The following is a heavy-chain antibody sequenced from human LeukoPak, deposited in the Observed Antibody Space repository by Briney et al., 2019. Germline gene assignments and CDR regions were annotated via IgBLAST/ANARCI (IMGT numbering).Heavy chain of an antibody. Sequence: ASVKVSCKASGYTFTSYDINWVRQATGQGLEWMGWMNPNSGNTGYAQKFQGRVTMTRNTSISTAYMELSSLRSEDTAVYYCARGPSHYLLLWFGELFVWGQGTLVTVSS. D-gene: IGHD3-10*01. J-gene: IGHJ4*02. CDR2: MNPNSGNT. CDR3: ARGPSHYLLLWFGELFV. V-gene: IGHV1-8*01. CDR1: GYTFTSYD.